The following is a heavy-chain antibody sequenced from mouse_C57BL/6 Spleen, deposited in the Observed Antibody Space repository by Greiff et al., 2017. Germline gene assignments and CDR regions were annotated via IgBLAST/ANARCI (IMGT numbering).Heavy chain of an antibody. Sequence: QVQLQQPGAELVKPGASVKLSCKASGYTFTSYWMQWVKQRPGQGLEWIGEIDPSDSYTNYNQKFKGKATLTVDTSSSTANMQLSSLTSEDSAVYYCARSGDGYYFDYWGQGTTLTVSS. J-gene: IGHJ2*01. CDR2: IDPSDSYT. CDR3: ARSGDGYYFDY. D-gene: IGHD2-3*01. V-gene: IGHV1-50*01. CDR1: GYTFTSYW.